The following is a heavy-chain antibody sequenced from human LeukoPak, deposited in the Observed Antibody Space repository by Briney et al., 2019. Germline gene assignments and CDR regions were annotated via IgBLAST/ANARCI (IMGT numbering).Heavy chain of an antibody. D-gene: IGHD3-10*01. J-gene: IGHJ3*02. Sequence: PGGSLRLSCAAFGFTFSNYGMHWVHQAPGKGLEWVAVIWYDASNKFYGDSVRGRFTISRDNSKNTLFLQMSSLRAEDTAIYYCARAGEGFDTWGQGTKVTVSS. CDR1: GFTFSNYG. V-gene: IGHV3-33*01. CDR2: IWYDASNK. CDR3: ARAGEGFDT.